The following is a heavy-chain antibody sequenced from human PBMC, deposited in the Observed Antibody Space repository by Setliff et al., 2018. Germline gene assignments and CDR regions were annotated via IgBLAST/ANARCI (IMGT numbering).Heavy chain of an antibody. V-gene: IGHV2-70*11. J-gene: IGHJ4*02. CDR2: IDWDDDK. D-gene: IGHD3-10*01. CDR1: GFSLSTSGMC. CDR3: ARMRSRNYGSGSYWLDY. Sequence: SGPTLVNPTQTLTLTCTFSGFSLSTSGMCVSWIRQPPGKALEWLARIDWDDDKYYSTSLKTRLTISKDTSKNQVVLTMTNMDPVDTATCYCARMRSRNYGSGSYWLDYWGQGTLVTVSS.